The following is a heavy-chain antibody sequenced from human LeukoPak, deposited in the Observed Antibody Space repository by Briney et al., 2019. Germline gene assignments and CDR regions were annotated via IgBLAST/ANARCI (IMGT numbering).Heavy chain of an antibody. D-gene: IGHD3-22*01. V-gene: IGHV4-59*08. J-gene: IGHJ3*02. CDR3: ARLDRPGGRTGDVFGI. CDR1: GGSISGYH. Sequence: SQTLSLTCTVSGGSISGYHWSWFRQPPGKGLEWIGYIDYTWNTNYSPSLKSRVTMPLDMSKNQFSLEMTSVTAADTAMFYCARLDRPGGRTGDVFGIWGQGTMVTVSS. CDR2: IDYTWNT.